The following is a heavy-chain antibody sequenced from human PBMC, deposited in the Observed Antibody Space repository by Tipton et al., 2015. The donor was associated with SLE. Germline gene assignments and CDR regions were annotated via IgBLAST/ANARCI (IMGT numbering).Heavy chain of an antibody. Sequence: RSLRLSCAASGFTFSSYAMHWVRQAPGKGLEWVAVISYDGSNKYYADSVKGRFTISRDNSKNTLYLQMNSLRAEDTAVYYCARDWGKGIVGATPYYFDYWGQGTLVTVSS. V-gene: IGHV3-30-3*01. J-gene: IGHJ4*02. D-gene: IGHD1-26*01. CDR2: ISYDGSNK. CDR3: ARDWGKGIVGATPYYFDY. CDR1: GFTFSSYA.